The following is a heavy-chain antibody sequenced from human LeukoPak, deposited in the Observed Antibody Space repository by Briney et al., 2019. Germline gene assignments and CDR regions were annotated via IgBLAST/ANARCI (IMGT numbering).Heavy chain of an antibody. CDR2: IIPIFGTA. CDR3: ASSPPTSSYYYYYMDV. J-gene: IGHJ6*03. Sequence: SVKVSCKASGGTFSSYAISWVRQAPGQGLEWMGGIIPIFGTANYAQKFQGRVTITADESPSTAYMELSSLRSEDTAVYYCASSPPTSSYYYYYMDVWGKGTTVTVSS. D-gene: IGHD2-2*01. CDR1: GGTFSSYA. V-gene: IGHV1-69*13.